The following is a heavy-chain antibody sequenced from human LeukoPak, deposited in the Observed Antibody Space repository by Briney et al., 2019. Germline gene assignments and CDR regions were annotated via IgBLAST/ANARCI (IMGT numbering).Heavy chain of an antibody. CDR3: ARDRGYNYKYYFDY. CDR1: GFTFSSFS. V-gene: IGHV3-48*01. J-gene: IGHJ4*02. D-gene: IGHD5-24*01. Sequence: GGSLRLSCAPSGFTFSSFSMNWVRQAPGKGLAWVSYISSSSSTIYYADSVKGRFTISRDNAKNSLYLQMNTLRAEDTAVYYCARDRGYNYKYYFDYWGQGTLVTVSS. CDR2: ISSSSSTI.